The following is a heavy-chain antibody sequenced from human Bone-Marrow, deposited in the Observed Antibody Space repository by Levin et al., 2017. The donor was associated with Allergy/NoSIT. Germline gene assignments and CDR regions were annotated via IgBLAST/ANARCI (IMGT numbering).Heavy chain of an antibody. Sequence: GGSLRLSCAASGFTFSSYDMHWVRQATGKGLEWVSAIGTAGDTYYPGSVKGRFTISRENAKNSLYLQMNSLRAGDTAVYYCAREGYGGNSGAFDIWGQGTMVTVSS. J-gene: IGHJ3*02. D-gene: IGHD4-23*01. CDR2: IGTAGDT. CDR1: GFTFSSYD. V-gene: IGHV3-13*04. CDR3: AREGYGGNSGAFDI.